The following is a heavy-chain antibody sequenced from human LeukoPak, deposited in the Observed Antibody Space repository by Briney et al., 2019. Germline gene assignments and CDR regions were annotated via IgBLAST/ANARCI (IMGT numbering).Heavy chain of an antibody. CDR3: AKDQSSGWPHYSDY. J-gene: IGHJ4*02. D-gene: IGHD6-19*01. V-gene: IGHV3-23*01. Sequence: PGGSLRLSCAASGFTFSRHWMSWVRQAPGKGLEWVSTMSGSGGSTYYADSVKGRFTISRDNSKNTLYLQMNSLRADDTAVYYCAKDQSSGWPHYSDYWGQGTLVTVSS. CDR1: GFTFSRHW. CDR2: MSGSGGST.